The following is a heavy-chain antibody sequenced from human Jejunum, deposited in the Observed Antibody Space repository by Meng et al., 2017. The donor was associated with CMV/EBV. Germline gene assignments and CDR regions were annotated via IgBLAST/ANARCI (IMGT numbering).Heavy chain of an antibody. CDR1: FTFSDFG. CDR2: IWDDGTKA. V-gene: IGHV3-33*03. CDR3: ARDLAYRSTWYVRGTDY. J-gene: IGHJ4*02. Sequence: FTFSDFGRHWVRQVPGKGLEWVAVIWDDGTKALYADSVKGRFTISRDNSNNTLYLQMNSLGAEDTAVYYCARDLAYRSTWYVRGTDYWGRGVLVTVSS. D-gene: IGHD6-13*01.